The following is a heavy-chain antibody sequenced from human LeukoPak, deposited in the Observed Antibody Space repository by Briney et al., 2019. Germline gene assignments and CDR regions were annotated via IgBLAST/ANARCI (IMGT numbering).Heavy chain of an antibody. Sequence: PSETLSLTCAVYGGSFSGYYWSWIRQPPGKGLEWIGEINHSGSTNYNPSLKSRVTISVDTSKNQFSLKLSSVTAADTAVYYCARDSCSSTSCYDGGMDVWGNGTTVTVSS. J-gene: IGHJ6*04. D-gene: IGHD2-2*01. CDR2: INHSGST. V-gene: IGHV4-34*01. CDR3: ARDSCSSTSCYDGGMDV. CDR1: GGSFSGYY.